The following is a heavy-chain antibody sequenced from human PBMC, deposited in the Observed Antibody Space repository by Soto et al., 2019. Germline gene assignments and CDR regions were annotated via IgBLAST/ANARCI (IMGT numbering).Heavy chain of an antibody. CDR1: GFTFSSYA. CDR3: AKAYRGARPSVHSSLDQGHWFDP. V-gene: IGHV3-23*01. Sequence: GGSLRLSCAASGFTFSSYAMSWVRQAPGKGLEWVSAISGSGGSTYYADSVKGRFTISRDNSKNTLYLQMNSLRAEDTAVYYCAKAYRGARPSVHSSLDQGHWFDPWGQGTLVTVSS. J-gene: IGHJ5*02. CDR2: ISGSGGST. D-gene: IGHD6-6*01.